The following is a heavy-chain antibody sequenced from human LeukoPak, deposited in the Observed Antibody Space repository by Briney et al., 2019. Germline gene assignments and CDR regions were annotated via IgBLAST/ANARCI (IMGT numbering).Heavy chain of an antibody. Sequence: PSETLSLTCTVSGGSISSSNYYWAWIRQPPGKGLEWIGSIYYSGSTYYNPSLKSRVTISVDTSKNQFSLKLSSVTAADTAVYYCARVVLWFGELLGMDVWGQGTTVTVSS. CDR1: GGSISSSNYY. CDR2: IYYSGST. D-gene: IGHD3-10*01. V-gene: IGHV4-39*07. J-gene: IGHJ6*02. CDR3: ARVVLWFGELLGMDV.